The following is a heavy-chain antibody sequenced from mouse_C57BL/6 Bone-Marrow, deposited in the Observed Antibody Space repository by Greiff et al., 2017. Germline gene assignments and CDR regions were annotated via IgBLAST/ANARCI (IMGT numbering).Heavy chain of an antibody. CDR1: GYTFTSYW. D-gene: IGHD2-3*01. Sequence: QVQLQQPGAELVMPGASVKLSCKASGYTFTSYWMHWVKQRPGQGLEWIGEIDPADSYTNYNQKFKGKSTLTVDTSSSTAYMQLSSLTSEDSAVYYCARDDGYLAWFAYWGQGTLVTVSA. V-gene: IGHV1-69*01. CDR2: IDPADSYT. CDR3: ARDDGYLAWFAY. J-gene: IGHJ3*01.